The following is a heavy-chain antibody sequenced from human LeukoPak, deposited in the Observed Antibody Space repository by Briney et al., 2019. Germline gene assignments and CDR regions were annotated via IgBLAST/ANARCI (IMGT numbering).Heavy chain of an antibody. CDR3: ARGEYSYGYVY. D-gene: IGHD5-18*01. V-gene: IGHV4-30-2*01. CDR1: GGSISSGGYS. Sequence: PSDTLSLTCAVAGGSISSGGYSWSWIRQPPGKGLEWIGYIYHSGSTYYNPSLKSRVTISVDRSKNQFSLKLSSVTAADTAVYYCARGEYSYGYVYWGQGTLVTVSS. CDR2: IYHSGST. J-gene: IGHJ4*02.